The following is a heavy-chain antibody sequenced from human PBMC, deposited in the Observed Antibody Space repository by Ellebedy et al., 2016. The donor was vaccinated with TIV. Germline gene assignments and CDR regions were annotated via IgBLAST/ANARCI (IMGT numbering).Heavy chain of an antibody. CDR3: ARERGTYPLDAFDI. V-gene: IGHV3-48*01. CDR2: ISSSSTTI. CDR1: GFTFSGYS. D-gene: IGHD1-26*01. Sequence: GGPLRLSCAASGFTFSGYSMNWVRQAPGKGLEWVSYISSSSTTIYYADSVKGRFTISRDNAKNSLYLQMNSLRAEDTAVYYCARERGTYPLDAFDIWGQGTMVTVSS. J-gene: IGHJ3*02.